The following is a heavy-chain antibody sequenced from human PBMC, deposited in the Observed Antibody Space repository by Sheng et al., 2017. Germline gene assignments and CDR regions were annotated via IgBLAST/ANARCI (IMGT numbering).Heavy chain of an antibody. CDR1: GFTFTSSA. J-gene: IGHJ3*02. CDR3: AAERIVGATTGDAFDI. Sequence: QMQLVQSGPEVKKPGTSVKVSCKASGFTFTSSAMQWVRQARGQRLEWIGWIVVGSGNTNYAQKFQERVTITRDMSTSTAYMELSSLRSEDTAVYYCAAERIVGATTGDAFDIWGQGTMVTVSS. CDR2: IVVGSGNT. D-gene: IGHD1-26*01. V-gene: IGHV1-58*02.